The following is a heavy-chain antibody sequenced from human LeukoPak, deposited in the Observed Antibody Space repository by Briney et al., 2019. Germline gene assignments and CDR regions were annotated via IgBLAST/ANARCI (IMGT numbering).Heavy chain of an antibody. CDR1: GITFSSYS. D-gene: IGHD3-22*01. Sequence: PGGSLRLSCAASGITFSSYSMNWVRQAPGKGLEWVSSISSSSSYIYYADSMKGRFTISRDNAKNSLYLQMNSLKTEDTAVYYCVNWIHGYPTWGQGTLVTVSS. V-gene: IGHV3-21*04. CDR2: ISSSSSYI. J-gene: IGHJ4*02. CDR3: VNWIHGYPT.